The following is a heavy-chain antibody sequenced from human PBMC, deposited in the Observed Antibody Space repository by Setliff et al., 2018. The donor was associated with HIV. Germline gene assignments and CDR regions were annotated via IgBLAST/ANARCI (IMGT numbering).Heavy chain of an antibody. D-gene: IGHD3-22*01. J-gene: IGHJ1*01. Sequence: ASVKVSCKASGYTFTAYYLHWVRRAPGKGLEWMANFDPEDGETFYAQKFQGRLTMTEDTSTDTAYMELSSLRSDDTAMYYCARERLGRSGFEYLQHWGQGTLVTVSS. CDR2: FDPEDGET. V-gene: IGHV1-24*01. CDR3: ARERLGRSGFEYLQH. CDR1: GYTFTAYY.